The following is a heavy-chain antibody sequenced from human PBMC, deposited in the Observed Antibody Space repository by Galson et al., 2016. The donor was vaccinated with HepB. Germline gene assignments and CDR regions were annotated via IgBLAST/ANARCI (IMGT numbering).Heavy chain of an antibody. J-gene: IGHJ4*02. CDR3: VRLIHCSSVSCNGY. D-gene: IGHD2-2*01. Sequence: SHVSINTDAYYWGWIRQPPGKGLEWIGTIYYNGRTHYNSSLKSRVTMSVDTSKNQFSLKLSSVTAADTAVYYCVRLIHCSSVSCNGYWGQGTLVTVSS. V-gene: IGHV4-39*01. CDR1: HVSINTDAYY. CDR2: IYYNGRT.